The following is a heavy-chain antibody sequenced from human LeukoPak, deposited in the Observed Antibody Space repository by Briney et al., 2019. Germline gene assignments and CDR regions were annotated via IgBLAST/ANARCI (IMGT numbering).Heavy chain of an antibody. J-gene: IGHJ4*02. CDR3: ARDARVVLDY. D-gene: IGHD2-2*01. V-gene: IGHV3-7*01. Sequence: PGGSLRLSCAASRFTFSSYWTSWVRQAPGKGLEWVANIQQDGSEKYYVDSVKGRFTISRDNAKNSLYLQMNSLRAEDTAVYYCARDARVVLDYWGQGTLVTVSS. CDR2: IQQDGSEK. CDR1: RFTFSSYW.